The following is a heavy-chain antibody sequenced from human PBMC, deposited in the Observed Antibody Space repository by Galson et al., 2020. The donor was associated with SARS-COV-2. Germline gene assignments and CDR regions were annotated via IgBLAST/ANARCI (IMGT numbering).Heavy chain of an antibody. J-gene: IGHJ4*02. Sequence: GESLKISCAASGFTFRSYAMHWVRQAPGKGLEWVAVISYDGSNKSYIDSVKGRFTISRDNSKTTLYLQMNSLRAEDTAVYYCARAHDYSRGRMNYWGQGTLVTVSS. CDR2: ISYDGSNK. CDR3: ARAHDYSRGRMNY. D-gene: IGHD4-4*01. CDR1: GFTFRSYA. V-gene: IGHV3-30-3*01.